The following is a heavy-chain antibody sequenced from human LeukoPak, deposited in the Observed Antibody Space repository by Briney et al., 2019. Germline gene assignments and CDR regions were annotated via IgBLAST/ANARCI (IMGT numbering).Heavy chain of an antibody. Sequence: ASVKVSCKASGYTFTSYGISWVRQAPGQGLEWMGWISAYNGNTNYAQKLQGRVTMTTDTSTSTAYMELRSLRSDDTAAYYCARDGGNSRRVPVGDFDYWGQGTLVTVSS. J-gene: IGHJ4*02. D-gene: IGHD4-23*01. V-gene: IGHV1-18*01. CDR3: ARDGGNSRRVPVGDFDY. CDR2: ISAYNGNT. CDR1: GYTFTSYG.